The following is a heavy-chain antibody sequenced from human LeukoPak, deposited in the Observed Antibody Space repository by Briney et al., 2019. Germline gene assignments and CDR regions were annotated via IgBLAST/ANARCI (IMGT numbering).Heavy chain of an antibody. D-gene: IGHD1-26*01. V-gene: IGHV3-64D*09. CDR1: GFTFSSYA. CDR3: VKAFRSYSGTYLDGFDI. J-gene: IGHJ3*02. CDR2: ISSNGGST. Sequence: GGSLRLSCSASGFTFSSYAMHWVRQAPGKGLEYVSAISSNGGSTYYADSVKGRFTISRDNSKNTLYLQMSSLRTEDTAVYYCVKAFRSYSGTYLDGFDIWGQGTMVTVSS.